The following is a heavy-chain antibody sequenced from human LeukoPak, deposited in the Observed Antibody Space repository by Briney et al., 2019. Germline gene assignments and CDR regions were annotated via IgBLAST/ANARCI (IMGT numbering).Heavy chain of an antibody. CDR1: GGTFSSYA. CDR3: ARDSTLGYCSGGSCPTTY. Sequence: ASVKVSCKASGGTFSSYAISWVRQAPGQGLEWMGRIIPILGIANYAQKFQGRVTITADKSTSTAYMELSSLRSEDTAVYYCARDSTLGYCSGGSCPTTYWGQGTLVTVSS. CDR2: IIPILGIA. V-gene: IGHV1-69*04. J-gene: IGHJ4*02. D-gene: IGHD2-15*01.